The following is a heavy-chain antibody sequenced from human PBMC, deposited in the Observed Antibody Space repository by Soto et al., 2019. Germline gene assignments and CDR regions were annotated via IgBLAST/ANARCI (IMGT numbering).Heavy chain of an antibody. V-gene: IGHV4-59*01. Sequence: PSETLSLTCTVSGGSISSYYWSWIRQPPGKGLEWIGYIYYSGSTNYNPSLKSRVTISVDTSKNQFSLKLSSVTAADTAVYYCARSYGYYYASSVYFDYWGQGTLVTVSS. CDR1: GGSISSYY. J-gene: IGHJ4*02. D-gene: IGHD3-22*01. CDR3: ARSYGYYYASSVYFDY. CDR2: IYYSGST.